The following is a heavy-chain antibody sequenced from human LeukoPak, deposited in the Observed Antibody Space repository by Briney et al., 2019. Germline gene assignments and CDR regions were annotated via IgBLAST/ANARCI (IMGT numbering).Heavy chain of an antibody. J-gene: IGHJ4*02. CDR1: GFTFSSYG. CDR3: ARERDYDSSGYYVFGY. D-gene: IGHD3-22*01. V-gene: IGHV3-33*01. Sequence: GGALRLSCAASGFTFSSYGMHWGRQAPGQGLGWGAGIWYDGSNKYYADSVKGRFTISRDNSKNTLYLQMNSLRAEDTAVYYCARERDYDSSGYYVFGYWGQGTLVTVSS. CDR2: IWYDGSNK.